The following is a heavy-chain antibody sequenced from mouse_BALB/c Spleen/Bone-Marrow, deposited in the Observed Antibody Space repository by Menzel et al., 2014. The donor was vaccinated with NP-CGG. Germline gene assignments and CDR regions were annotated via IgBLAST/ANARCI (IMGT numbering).Heavy chain of an antibody. D-gene: IGHD2-14*01. Sequence: EVHLVESGGVLVQPGGSLKLSCAASGFTFSSYDMSWARQTPDKRLELVATINTNGGATYYPDSVKGRFTISRDNAKGTLYLQMSSLKSADTAIYYCARNRYDWFAYWGQGTLVTVSA. J-gene: IGHJ3*01. CDR2: INTNGGAT. CDR3: ARNRYDWFAY. CDR1: GFTFSSYD. V-gene: IGHV5-6-3*01.